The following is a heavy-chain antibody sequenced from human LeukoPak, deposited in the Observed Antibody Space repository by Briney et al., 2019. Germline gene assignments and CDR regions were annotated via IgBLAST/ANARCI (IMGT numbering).Heavy chain of an antibody. J-gene: IGHJ4*02. CDR3: AKDRAVAGGGVAYYFEY. Sequence: GGSLRLSCAASGFTLSDHYMDWVRQAPGKGLEWVGRSRNKTTSYTSSYAASVKGRITISRDDSKNSLYLQMNSLQTEDTAVYYCAKDRAVAGGGVAYYFEYWGQGTLVTVSS. V-gene: IGHV3-72*01. D-gene: IGHD6-19*01. CDR2: SRNKTTSYTS. CDR1: GFTLSDHY.